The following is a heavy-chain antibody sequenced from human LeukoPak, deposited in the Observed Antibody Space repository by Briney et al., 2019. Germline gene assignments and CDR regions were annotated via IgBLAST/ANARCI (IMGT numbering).Heavy chain of an antibody. D-gene: IGHD1-1*01. CDR2: IYYSGST. J-gene: IGHJ6*02. CDR3: ARTYDGYYYYGMDV. V-gene: IGHV4-59*01. CDR1: NGSISTYY. Sequence: PSETLSLTCTVSNGSISTYYWSWIRQSPGKELEWIGYIYYSGSTNYNPSLKSRVIISVDTSKNQFSLNLSSVTAADTAVYYCARTYDGYYYYGMDVWGQGTTVTVSS.